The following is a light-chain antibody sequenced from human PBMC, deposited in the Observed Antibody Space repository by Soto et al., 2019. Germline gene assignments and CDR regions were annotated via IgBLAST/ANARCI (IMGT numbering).Light chain of an antibody. CDR2: GAS. V-gene: IGKV3-15*01. CDR1: QSISSE. CDR3: QQGHNWPLT. J-gene: IGKJ2*01. Sequence: EIVMTQSTATLSVSPGQGATLSCRASQSISSELAWYQQRPGQPPRILIYGASTRATGVPDRFTGSGSGSDFTLTIIGLQSEDFADYYCQQGHNWPLTFGQVTRLEI.